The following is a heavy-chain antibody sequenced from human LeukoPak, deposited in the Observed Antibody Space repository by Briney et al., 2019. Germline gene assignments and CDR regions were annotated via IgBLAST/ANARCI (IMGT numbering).Heavy chain of an antibody. J-gene: IGHJ4*02. V-gene: IGHV1-2*02. Sequence: ASVKVSCKAPGYTFTGYYMHWVRQAPGQGLEWMGWINPNSGGTNYAQKSQGRVTMTRDTSISTAYMELSRLRSDDTAVYYCARGTSSGSYYIDYWGQGTLVTVSS. CDR2: INPNSGGT. CDR1: GYTFTGYY. D-gene: IGHD1-26*01. CDR3: ARGTSSGSYYIDY.